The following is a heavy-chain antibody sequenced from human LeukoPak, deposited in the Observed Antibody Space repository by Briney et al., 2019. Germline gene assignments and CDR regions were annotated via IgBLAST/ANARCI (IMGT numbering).Heavy chain of an antibody. Sequence: GGSLGLSCAASGFTFRTYAMHWVRQAPGKGLEYVAAISSNGISTYYANSVKGRFTVSRDNSKNTVYLQMGSLRPEDMAVYYCVTLGADYWGQGTLVSVSS. D-gene: IGHD3-16*01. CDR2: ISSNGIST. CDR3: VTLGADY. J-gene: IGHJ4*02. CDR1: GFTFRTYA. V-gene: IGHV3-64*01.